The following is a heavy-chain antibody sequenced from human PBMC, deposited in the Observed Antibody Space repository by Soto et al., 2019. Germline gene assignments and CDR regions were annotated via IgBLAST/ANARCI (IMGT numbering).Heavy chain of an antibody. J-gene: IGHJ4*02. CDR1: GFLFNTYW. CDR3: AIGGGDYNELDY. D-gene: IGHD3-9*01. CDR2: IKSDGSST. V-gene: IGHV3-74*01. Sequence: EVQLVESGGGLVQPGGSLRLSCAASGFLFNTYWMFWVRQAPRKGLLWVSRIKSDGSSTNYADSVKGRFTISRNNAKNTLYLQMTSLRAEDTAVYYCAIGGGDYNELDYWGQGILVTVSS.